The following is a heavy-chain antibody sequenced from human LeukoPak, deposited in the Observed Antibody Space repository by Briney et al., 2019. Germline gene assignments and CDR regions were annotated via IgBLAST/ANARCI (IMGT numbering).Heavy chain of an antibody. CDR2: IVPIFGTA. V-gene: IGHV1-69*01. CDR3: ARDRLYSGYDLIWFDP. CDR1: GGTFSSYA. Sequence: GASVKVSCKASGGTFSSYAISWVRQAPGQGLEWMGGIVPIFGTANYAQKFQGRVTITADESTSTAYMELSSLRSEDTAVYYCARDRLYSGYDLIWFDPWGQGTLVTVSS. D-gene: IGHD5-12*01. J-gene: IGHJ5*02.